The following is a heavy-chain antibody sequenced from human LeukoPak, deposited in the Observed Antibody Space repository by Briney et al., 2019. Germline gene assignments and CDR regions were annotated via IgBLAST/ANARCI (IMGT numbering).Heavy chain of an antibody. CDR3: AKSYYDYPYYYYMDV. V-gene: IGHV3-30*02. CDR1: GFTFSSYG. Sequence: RSGGSLRLSCAASGFTFSSYGMHWVRQAPGEGLEWVAFIRYDGSNKYYADSVKGRFTISRDNSKNTLYLQMNSLRAEDTAVYYCAKSYYDYPYYYYMDVWGKGTTVTVSS. J-gene: IGHJ6*03. CDR2: IRYDGSNK. D-gene: IGHD3-22*01.